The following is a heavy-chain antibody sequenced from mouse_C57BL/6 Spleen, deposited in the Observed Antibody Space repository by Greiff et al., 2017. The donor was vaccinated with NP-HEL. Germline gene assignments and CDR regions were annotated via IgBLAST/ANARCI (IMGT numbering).Heavy chain of an antibody. CDR2: LRNKAYNHAI. D-gene: IGHD2-5*01. CDR1: GFTFSDAW. Sequence: EVKLHESGGGLVQPGGSMKLSCAASGFTFSDAWMDWVRQSPEKGLEWVAELRNKAYNHAISYAESVKGRLTILRDDAKSSVYLQMNSLRAEDTGIYYCTRRYSNNLYYGDWGQGTTLTVST. J-gene: IGHJ2*01. CDR3: TRRYSNNLYYGD. V-gene: IGHV6-6*01.